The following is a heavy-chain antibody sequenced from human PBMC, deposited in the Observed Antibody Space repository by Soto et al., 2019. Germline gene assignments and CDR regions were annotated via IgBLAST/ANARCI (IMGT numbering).Heavy chain of an antibody. D-gene: IGHD5-18*01. CDR3: VRSKGGYSYGTPFDY. J-gene: IGHJ4*02. V-gene: IGHV3-9*01. CDR1: GFTFDDYA. Sequence: EVQLEESGGALVQPGRSLRLSCAAYGFTFDDYAMYWVRQVLGKGLEWVSSISWNSGNIGYADSVKGRFTTSRDNAENSLYLQMNNLRPEDTALYYCVRSKGGYSYGTPFDYWGQGTLVTVSS. CDR2: ISWNSGNI.